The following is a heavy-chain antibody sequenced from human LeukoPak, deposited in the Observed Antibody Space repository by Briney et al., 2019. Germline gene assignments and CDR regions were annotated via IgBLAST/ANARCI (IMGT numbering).Heavy chain of an antibody. V-gene: IGHV3-23*01. CDR2: ISGSGGST. J-gene: IGHJ4*02. D-gene: IGHD4-23*01. CDR1: GFTFSSYG. Sequence: GGSLRLSCAASGFTFSSYGMSWVRQAPGKGLEWVSAISGSGGSTYYADSVKGRFTISRDNSKNTLYLQMNSLRAEDTAVYYCAKQLGNSGCFDYWGQGTLVTVSS. CDR3: AKQLGNSGCFDY.